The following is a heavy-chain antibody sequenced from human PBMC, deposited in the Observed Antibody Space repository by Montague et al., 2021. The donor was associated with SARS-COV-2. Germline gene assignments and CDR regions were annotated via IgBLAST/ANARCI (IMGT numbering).Heavy chain of an antibody. CDR2: XXWGDEK. V-gene: IGHV2-5*02. CDR3: VHYASGSYYFHY. J-gene: IGHJ4*02. Sequence: PALVKPTQTLTLTCTFSGFSVTTSTMGVGWICQPPGKALEWLALXXWGDEKRFSPSLKSRLTITKDTFKDQVVLRMTNMDPVDTATYYCVHYASGSYYFHYWGQGTLVTVSS. CDR1: GFSVTTSTMG. D-gene: IGHD3-10*01.